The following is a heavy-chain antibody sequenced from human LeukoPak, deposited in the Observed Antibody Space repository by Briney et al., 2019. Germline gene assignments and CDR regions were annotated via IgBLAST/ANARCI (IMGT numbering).Heavy chain of an antibody. D-gene: IGHD3-10*01. J-gene: IGHJ5*02. Sequence: NIKKDGSEKYYVDSVKGRFTISRDNAKNSLSLQMNSLRVEDTAVYYCARDHGSGSYWEGFDPWGQGTLVTVSS. V-gene: IGHV3-7*01. CDR2: IKKDGSEK. CDR3: ARDHGSGSYWEGFDP.